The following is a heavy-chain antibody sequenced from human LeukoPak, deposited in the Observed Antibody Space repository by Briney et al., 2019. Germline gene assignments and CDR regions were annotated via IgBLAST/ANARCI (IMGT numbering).Heavy chain of an antibody. CDR3: ARDGGVTYYYFYYYMDV. CDR2: ICYSGST. V-gene: IGHV4-39*02. D-gene: IGHD3-16*01. CDR1: GGSISSSSYY. J-gene: IGHJ6*03. Sequence: SETLSLTCTVSGGSISSSSYYWGWIRQPPGKGLEWIGSICYSGSTYYNPSLKSRVTISVDTSKNQFSLKLSSVTAADTAVYYCARDGGVTYYYFYYYMDVWGKGTTVTVSS.